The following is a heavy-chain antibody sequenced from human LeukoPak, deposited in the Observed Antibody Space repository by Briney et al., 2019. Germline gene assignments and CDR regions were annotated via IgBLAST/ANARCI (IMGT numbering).Heavy chain of an antibody. CDR1: GGSISSYY. CDR3: ARDLLDCSGGSCFGGYYYYGMDV. CDR2: IYYSGST. J-gene: IGHJ6*02. V-gene: IGHV4-59*01. Sequence: SETLSLTCTVSGGSISSYYWSWIRQPPGKGLEWIGYIYYSGSTNYSPSLKSRVTISVDTSKSQFSLKLSSVTAADTAVYYCARDLLDCSGGSCFGGYYYYGMDVWGQGTTVTVSS. D-gene: IGHD2-15*01.